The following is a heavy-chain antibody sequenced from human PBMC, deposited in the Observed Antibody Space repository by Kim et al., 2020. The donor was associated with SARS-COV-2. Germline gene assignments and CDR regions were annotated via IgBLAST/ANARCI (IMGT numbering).Heavy chain of an antibody. J-gene: IGHJ4*02. CDR1: GFTFDDYA. V-gene: IGHV3-9*01. CDR3: AKDSRAVGFDY. Sequence: GGSLRLSCAASGFTFDDYAMHWVRQAPGKGLEWVSGISWNSGSIGYADSVKGRFTISRDNAKNSLYLQMNSLRAEDTALYYCAKDSRAVGFDYWGQGTLV. D-gene: IGHD6-19*01. CDR2: ISWNSGSI.